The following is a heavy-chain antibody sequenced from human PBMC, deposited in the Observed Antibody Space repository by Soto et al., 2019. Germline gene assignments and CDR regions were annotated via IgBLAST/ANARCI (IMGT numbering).Heavy chain of an antibody. V-gene: IGHV1-46*01. J-gene: IGHJ6*02. CDR3: ARDTGGRHYDFWSGYPHPHYGMDV. D-gene: IGHD3-3*01. CDR1: GYTFTSYY. Sequence: ASVKGSCKASGYTFTSYYMHWVRQAPGQGLEWMGIINPSGGSTSYAQKFQGRVTMTRDTSTSTVYMELSSLRSEDTAVYYCARDTGGRHYDFWSGYPHPHYGMDVWGQGTTVTVSS. CDR2: INPSGGST.